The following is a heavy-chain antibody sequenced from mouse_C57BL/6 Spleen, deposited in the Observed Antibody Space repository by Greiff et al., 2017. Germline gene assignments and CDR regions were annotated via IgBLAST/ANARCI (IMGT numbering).Heavy chain of an antibody. CDR2: IDPNSGGT. D-gene: IGHD1-1*01. CDR1: GYTFTSYW. V-gene: IGHV1-72*01. J-gene: IGHJ2*01. CDR3: ARPYYGSSYFDY. Sequence: QVQLQQPGAELVKPGASVKLSCKASGYTFTSYWMHWVKQRPGRGLGWIGRIDPNSGGTKYNEKFKSKATLTVYKPSSTAYMQLISLTSEDSAVYYCARPYYGSSYFDYWGQGTTLTVSS.